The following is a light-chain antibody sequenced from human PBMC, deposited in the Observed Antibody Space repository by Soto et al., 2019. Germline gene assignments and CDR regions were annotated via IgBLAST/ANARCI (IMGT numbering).Light chain of an antibody. J-gene: IGLJ1*01. Sequence: QTVLTQPPSVSEAPGQRVTIPCTESSSNIGAGYEAHWYQQVPGTAPKLLIYENNNRPSGVPDRFSGSKSGTSASLAITGLQAEDEAEYYCQSYDSSLSGYVFGTGTKLTVL. CDR1: SSNIGAGYE. CDR2: ENN. V-gene: IGLV1-40*01. CDR3: QSYDSSLSGYV.